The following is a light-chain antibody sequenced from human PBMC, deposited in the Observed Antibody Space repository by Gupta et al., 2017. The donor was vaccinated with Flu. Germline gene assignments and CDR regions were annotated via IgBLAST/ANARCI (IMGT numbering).Light chain of an antibody. CDR3: RQYGSGTFT. Sequence: LGARATVECMSSSSGSNRSINRNYLAWYQQKPGLPPKLLIYGASTRASGVPDRFSGSGSGTDFTLTISSLQAEDVAVYYCRQYGSGTFTFGQGTRLEMK. V-gene: IGKV4-1*01. J-gene: IGKJ5*01. CDR2: GAS. CDR1: SSGSNRSINRNY.